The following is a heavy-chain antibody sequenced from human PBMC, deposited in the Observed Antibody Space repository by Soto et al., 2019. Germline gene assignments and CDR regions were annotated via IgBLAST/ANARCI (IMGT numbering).Heavy chain of an antibody. CDR2: IYPGDSDT. V-gene: IGHV5-51*01. CDR1: GYSFTSYW. Sequence: GESLKISCIGSGYSFTSYWIGWVRQMPGKGLEWMGIIYPGDSDTRYSPSFQGQVTISADKSISTAYLRWSSLKASDTAMYYCARSNTAMGDYYYYGTDVWGQGTTCTVSS. J-gene: IGHJ6*02. D-gene: IGHD5-18*01. CDR3: ARSNTAMGDYYYYGTDV.